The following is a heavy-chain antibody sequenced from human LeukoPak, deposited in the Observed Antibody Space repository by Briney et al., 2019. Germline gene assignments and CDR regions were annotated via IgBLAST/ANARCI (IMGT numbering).Heavy chain of an antibody. Sequence: NTPGESLQISCKGSGYTFTNYWIGWVRQMPGKGLEWMGIIYPGDSDTRYSPSFQGQVTISADKSISTAHLQWSSLKASASAMYYCVRRRYCSSTSCYAGAFDIWGQGTMVTVSS. CDR1: GYTFTNYW. CDR3: VRRRYCSSTSCYAGAFDI. D-gene: IGHD2-2*01. J-gene: IGHJ3*02. V-gene: IGHV5-51*03. CDR2: IYPGDSDT.